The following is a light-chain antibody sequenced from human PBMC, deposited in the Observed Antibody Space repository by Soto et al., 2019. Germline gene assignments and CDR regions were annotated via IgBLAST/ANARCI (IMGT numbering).Light chain of an antibody. CDR3: QQRLSWPIT. CDR2: DSS. J-gene: IGKJ5*01. V-gene: IGKV3-11*01. Sequence: EAVLTQSPATLSLSPGERATLSCRASESVRDELGWYQQKPGQAPRLLIFDSSNRATVIPARFSGSGYGTDFTLSISSLEPEDFAVYYCQQRLSWPITFGQGTRLEI. CDR1: ESVRDE.